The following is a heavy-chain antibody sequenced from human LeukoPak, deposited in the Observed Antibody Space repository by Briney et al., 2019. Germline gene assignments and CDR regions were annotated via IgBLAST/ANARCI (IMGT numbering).Heavy chain of an antibody. CDR1: GFTFSSYA. V-gene: IGHV3-11*01. CDR2: ISGSGSTI. J-gene: IGHJ4*02. Sequence: GGSLRLSCAASGFTFSSYAMSWLRQAPGKGLEWVSGISGSGSTIYYADSVKGRFTISRDNAKNSLYLQMNSLRAEDTAVYYCARDTTDYYGSGSHRSDYWGQGTLVTVSS. D-gene: IGHD3-10*01. CDR3: ARDTTDYYGSGSHRSDY.